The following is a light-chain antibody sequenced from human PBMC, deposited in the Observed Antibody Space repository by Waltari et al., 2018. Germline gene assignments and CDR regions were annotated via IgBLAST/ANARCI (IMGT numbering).Light chain of an antibody. V-gene: IGKV1-39*01. CDR3: QQTFSSWT. J-gene: IGKJ1*01. CDR1: QRISTY. Sequence: IQVTQSPSSLSASVGDRVTLTCRASQRISTYLNWYQQKPGKAPYLLVYGATTLRSGVPSRFSGSGSGTEFTLTISSLQPGDFATYCCQQTFSSWTFGQGTKVEIK. CDR2: GAT.